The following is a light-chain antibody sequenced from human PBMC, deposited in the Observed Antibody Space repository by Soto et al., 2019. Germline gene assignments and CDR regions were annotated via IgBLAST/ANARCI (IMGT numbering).Light chain of an antibody. Sequence: QSVLTQPPSVSGAPGQRVIISCTGSSSNIGAGREVHWYRQFPGEAPKFLISDSNHRPSGVPDRFSVSKSGASASLAITGLRAEDEGDYFCQSYGTSLSGLYVFGTGTKLTVL. CDR3: QSYGTSLSGLYV. J-gene: IGLJ1*01. CDR1: SSNIGAGRE. CDR2: DSN. V-gene: IGLV1-40*01.